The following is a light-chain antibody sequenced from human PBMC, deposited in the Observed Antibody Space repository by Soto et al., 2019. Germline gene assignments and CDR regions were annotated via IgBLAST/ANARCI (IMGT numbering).Light chain of an antibody. CDR3: HQAKSFPLT. CDR2: VAS. J-gene: IGKJ3*01. V-gene: IGKV1-12*01. Sequence: DLQMTQSPSSVSASVGDRVTITCRASQGISSWVAWYQQKPGKAPKLLIYVASSLQSGVPSRISRSGSATNFTLPISSLQPEDFETCYCHQAKSFPLTFGPGPKVDIK. CDR1: QGISSW.